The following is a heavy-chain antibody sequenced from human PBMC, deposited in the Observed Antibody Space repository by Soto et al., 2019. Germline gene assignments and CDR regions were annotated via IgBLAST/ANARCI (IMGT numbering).Heavy chain of an antibody. CDR1: GFSLSDHS. D-gene: IGHD2-21*02. CDR2: ISSNSETT. Sequence: VESGGGLVYPGGSLRLSCVASGFSLSDHSMNWVRQAPGKGLQWISYISSNSETTYYADSVKGRFTVSRDNAKNALFLQMNSLRDDDTATYYCARLPKGSLVTAWGQGARVTVSS. CDR3: ARLPKGSLVTA. J-gene: IGHJ4*02. V-gene: IGHV3-48*02.